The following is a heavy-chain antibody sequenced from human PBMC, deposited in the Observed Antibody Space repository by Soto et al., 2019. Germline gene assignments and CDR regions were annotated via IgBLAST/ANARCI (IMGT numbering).Heavy chain of an antibody. CDR2: IIPIFGTA. Sequence: SVKVSCKASGGTFGSYAISWVRQAPGQGLEWMGGIIPIFGTADYAQKFQGRVTITAGESTSTAYMELSSLRSEDTAVYYCAVTMTNYYYYGMDVWGQGTTVTVSS. D-gene: IGHD3-22*01. J-gene: IGHJ6*02. V-gene: IGHV1-69*13. CDR3: AVTMTNYYYYGMDV. CDR1: GGTFGSYA.